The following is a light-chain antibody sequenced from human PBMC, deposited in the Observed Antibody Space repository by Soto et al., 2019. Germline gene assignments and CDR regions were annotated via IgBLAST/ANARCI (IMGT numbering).Light chain of an antibody. V-gene: IGLV2-14*01. Sequence: QSALTQPASVSGSPGQSITISCTGTNTDVGGYDRVSWYQHHPGKAPKMLIFEVFNRPSGISDRFSGSKSGDTASLTISGLQAEDEADYYCISYIPSTTPHWVFGGGDQAHRP. CDR3: ISYIPSTTPHWV. CDR2: EVF. J-gene: IGLJ3*02. CDR1: NTDVGGYDR.